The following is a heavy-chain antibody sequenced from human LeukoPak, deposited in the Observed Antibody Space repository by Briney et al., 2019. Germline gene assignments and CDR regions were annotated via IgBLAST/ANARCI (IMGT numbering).Heavy chain of an antibody. CDR2: IYSDNT. J-gene: IGHJ3*01. CDR3: ARDHHRRLYDSQARDTFDF. CDR1: GFTVSSNS. Sequence: GGSLRLSCTVTGFTVSSNSMSWVRQAPGKGLEWVSFIYSDNTHYSDSVKGRFTISRDNAKNSLYSQMNSLRAEDTAVYYCARDHHRRLYDSQARDTFDFWGQGTMVTVSS. V-gene: IGHV3-53*01. D-gene: IGHD3-22*01.